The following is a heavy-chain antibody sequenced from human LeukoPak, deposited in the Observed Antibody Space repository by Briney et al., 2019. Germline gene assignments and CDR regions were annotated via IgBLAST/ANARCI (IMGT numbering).Heavy chain of an antibody. J-gene: IGHJ4*02. CDR1: GGSISSSSYY. Sequence: PSETLSLTCTVSGGSISSSSYYWGWIRQPPGKGLEWIGSIYYSGSTYYHPSLKSRVTISMDTSKGQLSLRLTSVTAADTAVYYCAGGVGATTYFWGQGTLVTVSS. V-gene: IGHV4-39*07. D-gene: IGHD1-26*01. CDR3: AGGVGATTYF. CDR2: IYYSGST.